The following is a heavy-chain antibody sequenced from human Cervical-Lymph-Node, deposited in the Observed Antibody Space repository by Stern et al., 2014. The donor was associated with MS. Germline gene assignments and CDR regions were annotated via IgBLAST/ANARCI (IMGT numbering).Heavy chain of an antibody. CDR2: IKQDGREK. Sequence: VQLVESGGGLVQPGGSLRLSCAASGFSFSSYWMSWVRQAPGKGLEWVAKIKQDGREKYCVDSVKGRFTISRDNTKNSLFLQLDSLRADDTAVYYCAREYGGDHFDYWGQGTLVTVSS. D-gene: IGHD2-21*02. V-gene: IGHV3-7*03. CDR3: AREYGGDHFDY. J-gene: IGHJ4*02. CDR1: GFSFSSYW.